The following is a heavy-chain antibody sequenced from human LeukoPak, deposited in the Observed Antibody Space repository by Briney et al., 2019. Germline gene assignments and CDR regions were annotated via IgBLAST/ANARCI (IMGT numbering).Heavy chain of an antibody. J-gene: IGHJ6*03. CDR2: ISAYNGNT. CDR3: APSDIVLMVYARYYMDV. CDR1: GYTFTSYG. V-gene: IGHV1-18*01. Sequence: ASVTVSCKASGYTFTSYGISWVRQAPGRGGEGMGWISAYNGNTNYAQKLQRRVTMTTDTSTSTAYMELRSLRSDDTAVYYCAPSDIVLMVYARYYMDVWGKGPTVTVSS. D-gene: IGHD2-8*01.